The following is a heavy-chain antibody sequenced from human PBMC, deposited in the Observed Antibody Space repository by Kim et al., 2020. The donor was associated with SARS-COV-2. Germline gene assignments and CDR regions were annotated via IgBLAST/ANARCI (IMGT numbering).Heavy chain of an antibody. CDR3: ARTSSGWYREDY. V-gene: IGHV1-18*01. J-gene: IGHJ4*02. Sequence: NYAQKLQGRVTMTTDTSTSPAYMELRSLRSDDTAVYYCARTSSGWYREDYWGQGTLVTVSS. D-gene: IGHD6-19*01.